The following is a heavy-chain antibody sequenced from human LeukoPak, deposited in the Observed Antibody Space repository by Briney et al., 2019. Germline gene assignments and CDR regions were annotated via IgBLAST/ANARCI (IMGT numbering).Heavy chain of an antibody. D-gene: IGHD2-2*01. CDR1: GYSISRGYS. V-gene: IGHV4-38-2*01. J-gene: IGHJ6*03. CDR2: MYHSEST. Sequence: PSETLSLTCAVSGYSISRGYSWGWIRQPPGKGLEWIGNMYHSESTHYNPSLKSRVTISADTSKNQFSLKLSSVTAADTAVYYCARGRGKAMSSYYYYYYMDVWGKGTTVTVSS. CDR3: ARGRGKAMSSYYYYYYMDV.